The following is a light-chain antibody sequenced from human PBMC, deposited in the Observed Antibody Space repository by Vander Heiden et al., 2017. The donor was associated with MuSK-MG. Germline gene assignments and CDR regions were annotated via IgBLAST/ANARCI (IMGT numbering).Light chain of an antibody. Sequence: EIVLTQSPDTLSVSPGASANVLCRASRSVYSDLAWYQQKPGQGPRLLIYVASTRATGIPARFSGSGSGTEFTLSISSLQSEDFAVYFCQQYNNWPPSSTFGQGTRLEIK. CDR1: RSVYSD. J-gene: IGKJ5*01. CDR3: QQYNNWPPSST. CDR2: VAS. V-gene: IGKV3-15*01.